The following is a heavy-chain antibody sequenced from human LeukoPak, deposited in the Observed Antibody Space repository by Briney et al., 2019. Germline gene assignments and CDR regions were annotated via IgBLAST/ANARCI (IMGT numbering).Heavy chain of an antibody. CDR2: IYYSGST. Sequence: ETQSLTCSVSGGSMNSYYWSWIRQSPGKGLEWIGYIYYSGSTNYNPSLKSRVTISVDTSKNQFSLKLSSVTAADTAVYYCARHVWLQPFDYWGQGTLVTVSS. V-gene: IGHV4-59*08. CDR1: GGSMNSYY. D-gene: IGHD3-9*01. J-gene: IGHJ4*02. CDR3: ARHVWLQPFDY.